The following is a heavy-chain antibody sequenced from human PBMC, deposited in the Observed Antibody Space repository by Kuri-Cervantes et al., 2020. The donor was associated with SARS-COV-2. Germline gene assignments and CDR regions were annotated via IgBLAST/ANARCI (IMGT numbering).Heavy chain of an antibody. CDR2: VYHSGNT. CDR1: GGSITSGEHY. CDR3: ARDAERADDFWSGYKNWFDP. V-gene: IGHV4-31*03. J-gene: IGHJ5*02. D-gene: IGHD3-3*01. Sequence: SETLSLTCTVSGGSITSGEHYWTWIRQHPEKGLEWIGYVYHSGNTYYHPSLKSRLTISIDTSQNQFSLRMSSVTAADTAIYYCARDAERADDFWSGYKNWFDPWGQGTLVTVSS.